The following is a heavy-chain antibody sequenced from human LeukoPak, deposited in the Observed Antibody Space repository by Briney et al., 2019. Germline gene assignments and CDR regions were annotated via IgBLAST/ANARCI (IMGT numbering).Heavy chain of an antibody. Sequence: GGSLRLSCAASGFTFSSYGMYWVRQAPGKGLEWVAVISYDGSNKYYADSVKGRFTISRDNSKNTLYLQMNSLRAEDTAVYYCASERDTAMIETTKNWGQGTLVTVSS. D-gene: IGHD5-18*01. V-gene: IGHV3-30*03. CDR2: ISYDGSNK. CDR1: GFTFSSYG. CDR3: ASERDTAMIETTKN. J-gene: IGHJ4*02.